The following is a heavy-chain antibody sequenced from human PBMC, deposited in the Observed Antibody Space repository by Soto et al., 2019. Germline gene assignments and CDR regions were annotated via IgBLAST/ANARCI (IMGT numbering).Heavy chain of an antibody. V-gene: IGHV3-9*01. CDR2: ISWNSGNI. D-gene: IGHD5-18*01. CDR1: GFTFDDYA. Sequence: EVQLEESGGALVQPGRSLRLSCAASGFTFDDYAMYWVRQVLGKGLEWVSSISWNSGNIGYADSVKGRFTTSRDNAENSLYLQMNSLSPEDTALYYCVRSKGGYSYGTPFDYWGQGTLVPVSS. J-gene: IGHJ4*02. CDR3: VRSKGGYSYGTPFDY.